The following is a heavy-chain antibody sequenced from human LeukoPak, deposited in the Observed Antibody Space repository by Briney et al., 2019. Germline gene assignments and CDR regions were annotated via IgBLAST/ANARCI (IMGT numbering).Heavy chain of an antibody. D-gene: IGHD6-19*01. V-gene: IGHV3-66*04. Sequence: GGSLRLSCAASGFIVSSNYMGWVRQAPGKGLEWVSVIYSSGSTYYPDSVKGRFTISRDESKNTLYLQMNSLRAEDTAVYYCTRLAVAYFDSWGQETLVTVSS. CDR1: GFIVSSNY. J-gene: IGHJ4*02. CDR2: IYSSGST. CDR3: TRLAVAYFDS.